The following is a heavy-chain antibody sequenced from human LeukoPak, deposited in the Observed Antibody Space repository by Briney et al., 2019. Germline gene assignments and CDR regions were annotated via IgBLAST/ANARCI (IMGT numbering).Heavy chain of an antibody. D-gene: IGHD5-12*01. CDR2: ISSSSSYI. V-gene: IGHV3-21*04. Sequence: PGGSLRLSCAASGFTFNKYNMNWVRQAPGKGLEWVSSISSSSSYIYYADSVKGRFTISRDNSKNTLHLQMNSLRAEDTAIYFCVYSGYFNYFDYWGQGTLVTVSS. CDR3: VYSGYFNYFDY. J-gene: IGHJ4*02. CDR1: GFTFNKYN.